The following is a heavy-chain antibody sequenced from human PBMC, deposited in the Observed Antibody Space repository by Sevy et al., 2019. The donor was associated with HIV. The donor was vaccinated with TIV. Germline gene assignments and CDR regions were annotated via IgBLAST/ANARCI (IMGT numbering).Heavy chain of an antibody. J-gene: IGHJ4*02. Sequence: GGSLRLSCAASGFTFSSYSMNWVRQAPGKGLEWVSSISSSSSYIYYADSVKGRFTISRDNAKNSLYLQMNSLRAEDTAVYYCARGISGYSYGNNYFDYWGQGTLVTVSS. CDR2: ISSSSSYI. CDR1: GFTFSSYS. V-gene: IGHV3-21*01. D-gene: IGHD5-18*01. CDR3: ARGISGYSYGNNYFDY.